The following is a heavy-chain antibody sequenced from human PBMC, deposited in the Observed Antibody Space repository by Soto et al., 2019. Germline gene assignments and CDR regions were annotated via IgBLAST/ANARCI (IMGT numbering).Heavy chain of an antibody. CDR2: IIPLLDIA. Sequence: QVQLVQSGAEVKKPGSSVKVSCKTSGGTFSNDIITWVRQAPGQGLEWMGRIIPLLDIANYAQKFQGRVTITAAKSTRTAYMELNSLRSEDTAVYYCARDSPIGSTFSGYDAIDYWGQGTLVTVSS. J-gene: IGHJ4*02. V-gene: IGHV1-69*08. D-gene: IGHD5-12*01. CDR1: GGTFSNDI. CDR3: ARDSPIGSTFSGYDAIDY.